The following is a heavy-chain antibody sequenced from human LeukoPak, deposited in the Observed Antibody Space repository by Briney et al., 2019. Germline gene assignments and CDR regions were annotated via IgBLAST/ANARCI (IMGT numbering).Heavy chain of an antibody. V-gene: IGHV3-15*01. CDR1: GFTFSNAW. Sequence: PGGSLRLSCEASGFTFSNAWMSWVRQAPGKGLEWVGRIKSKTDGGTTDYAAPVKGRFTISRDDSKNTLYLQMNSLKTEDTAVYYCTTVYSHSKYNWNYDSYGMDVWGQGTTVTVSS. D-gene: IGHD1-20*01. J-gene: IGHJ6*02. CDR3: TTVYSHSKYNWNYDSYGMDV. CDR2: IKSKTDGGTT.